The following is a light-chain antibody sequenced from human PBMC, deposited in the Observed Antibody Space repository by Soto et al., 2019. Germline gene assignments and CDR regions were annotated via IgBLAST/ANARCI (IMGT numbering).Light chain of an antibody. Sequence: QSVLTQPASVSGSPGQSITISCSGTTNDIGGYNYVSCYQHHPGKVPKVIIYEVRNRPSGVSNRFSGSKSGNTASLTISGLQAADEADYYCCSYTVSATLVFGGWTHLTVL. CDR3: CSYTVSATLV. V-gene: IGLV2-14*01. CDR2: EVR. J-gene: IGLJ3*02. CDR1: TNDIGGYNY.